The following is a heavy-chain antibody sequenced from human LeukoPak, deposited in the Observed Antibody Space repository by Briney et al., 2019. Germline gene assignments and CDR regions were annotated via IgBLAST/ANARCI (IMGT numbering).Heavy chain of an antibody. CDR3: ATITGSPDY. CDR2: ISHDGENK. J-gene: IGHJ4*02. V-gene: IGHV3-30*02. Sequence: QTGGSLRLSCAASGFTFDKYAMHWVRQAPGKGLEWVALISHDGENKFYADSVRGRFTISRDNSRNTVYLQMGSLRAEDTSLYYCATITGSPDYWGQGSLVTVSS. CDR1: GFTFDKYA. D-gene: IGHD1-20*01.